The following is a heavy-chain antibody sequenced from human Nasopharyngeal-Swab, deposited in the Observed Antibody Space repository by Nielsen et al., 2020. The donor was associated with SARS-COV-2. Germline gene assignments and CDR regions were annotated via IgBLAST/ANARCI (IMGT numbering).Heavy chain of an antibody. CDR2: ISYDGSNK. CDR3: AKEQLVPGYYGSGWAGFMDV. Sequence: GESLKISCAASAFTFSSYGMHWVRQAPGKGLEWVAVISYDGSNKYYADSVKGRFTISRDNSKSTLYLEMSSLRADDTAVYYCAKEQLVPGYYGSGWAGFMDVWGQGTTVTVSS. V-gene: IGHV3-30*18. D-gene: IGHD3-10*01. CDR1: AFTFSSYG. J-gene: IGHJ6*02.